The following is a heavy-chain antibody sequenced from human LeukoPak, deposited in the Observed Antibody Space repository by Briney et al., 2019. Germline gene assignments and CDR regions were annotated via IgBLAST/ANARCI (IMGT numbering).Heavy chain of an antibody. Sequence: SGPALGKTTQNLTLTFPFSGVSLRTTGMCVRWVPHPPREAPEWLARIDWDDDTYYSTSLKTRLTISKDTSKNQVVLTMINMDPVDTATYYCARTSYSSSSVFFDYWGQGTLVTVSS. J-gene: IGHJ4*02. CDR3: ARTSYSSSSVFFDY. V-gene: IGHV2-70*11. CDR1: GVSLRTTGMC. CDR2: IDWDDDT. D-gene: IGHD6-6*01.